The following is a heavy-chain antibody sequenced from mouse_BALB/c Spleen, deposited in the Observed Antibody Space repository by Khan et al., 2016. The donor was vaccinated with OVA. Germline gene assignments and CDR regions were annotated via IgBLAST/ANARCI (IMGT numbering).Heavy chain of an antibody. V-gene: IGHV1-4*01. J-gene: IGHJ3*01. D-gene: IGHD1-1*01. CDR1: GYTFTSYW. Sequence: QVQLKESGAELATPGASVKMSCKASGYTFTSYWMHWVKQRPGQGLEWIGYINPSTGYTEYNQRFKDKATLTADKSSSTAYMQLSSLTSEESAVYYCANHGSSSAWLTYRGQGTLVTVAS. CDR2: INPSTGYT. CDR3: ANHGSSSAWLTY.